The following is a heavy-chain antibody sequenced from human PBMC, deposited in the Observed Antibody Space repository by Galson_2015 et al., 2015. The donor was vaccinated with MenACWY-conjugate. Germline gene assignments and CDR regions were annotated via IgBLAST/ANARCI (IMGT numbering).Heavy chain of an antibody. CDR3: VKDRGVIVVAGERGPANY. V-gene: IGHV3-64D*06. J-gene: IGHJ4*02. CDR1: GFTFSNFA. CDR2: ISYNGGFT. D-gene: IGHD2-15*01. Sequence: SLRLSCAASGFTFSNFAMHWVRQAPGKGLEYLAVISYNGGFTHYADSVKGRFTFSRDNSKNTLYLQMSSLREEDTAVYYCVKDRGVIVVAGERGPANYWGQGALVTVSS.